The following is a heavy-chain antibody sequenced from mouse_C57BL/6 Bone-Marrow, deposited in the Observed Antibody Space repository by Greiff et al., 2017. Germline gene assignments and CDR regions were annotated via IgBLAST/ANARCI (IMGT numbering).Heavy chain of an antibody. Sequence: EVQLVESGGGLVKPGGSLKLSCAASGFTFSSYTMSWVRQTPEKRLEWVATISGGGGNTYYPDSVKGRFTISRDNAKNTLYLQMSSLRSEDTALYYCARLAYDYDGTSYYYAMDYWGQRTSVTVSS. CDR1: GFTFSSYT. CDR3: ARLAYDYDGTSYYYAMDY. D-gene: IGHD2-4*01. CDR2: ISGGGGNT. V-gene: IGHV5-9*01. J-gene: IGHJ4*01.